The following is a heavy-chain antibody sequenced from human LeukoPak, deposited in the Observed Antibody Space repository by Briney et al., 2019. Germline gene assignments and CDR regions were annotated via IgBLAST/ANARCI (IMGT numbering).Heavy chain of an antibody. CDR1: GGSFSGYY. J-gene: IGHJ4*02. CDR3: ARAPYIAAAGLQLDY. Sequence: SETLSLTCAVYGGSFSGYYWSWIRQPPGKGLEWIGEINHSGSTNYNPSLKSRVTISVDTSKNQFSLKLSSVTAADTAVYYCARAPYIAAAGLQLDYWGQGALVTVSS. V-gene: IGHV4-34*01. D-gene: IGHD6-13*01. CDR2: INHSGST.